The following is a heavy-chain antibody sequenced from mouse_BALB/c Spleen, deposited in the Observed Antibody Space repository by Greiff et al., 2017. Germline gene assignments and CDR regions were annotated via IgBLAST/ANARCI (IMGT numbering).Heavy chain of an antibody. CDR1: GFTFSSYA. Sequence: EVKLVESGGGLVKPGGSLKLSCAASGFTFSSYAMSWVRQTPEKRLEWVATISSGGSYTYYPDSVKGRFTISRDNAKNTLYLQMSSLRSEDTAMYYCARSDGYYWYFDVWGAGTTVTVSS. J-gene: IGHJ1*01. CDR2: ISSGGSYT. CDR3: ARSDGYYWYFDV. V-gene: IGHV5-9-3*01. D-gene: IGHD2-3*01.